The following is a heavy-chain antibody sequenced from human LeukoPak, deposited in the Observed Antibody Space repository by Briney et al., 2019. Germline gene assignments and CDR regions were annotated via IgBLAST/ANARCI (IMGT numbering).Heavy chain of an antibody. CDR3: AKCPVTFGGVIVITSGHFDY. CDR1: GFTFSSYG. J-gene: IGHJ4*02. V-gene: IGHV3-30*18. CDR2: ISYDGSNK. Sequence: PGGSLRLSCAASGFTFSSYGMHWVRQAPGKGLEWVAVISYDGSNKYYADSVKGRLTISRDNSKNTLHLQMNNLRAEDTALYYCAKCPVTFGGVIVITSGHFDYWGQGTLVTVSS. D-gene: IGHD3-16*02.